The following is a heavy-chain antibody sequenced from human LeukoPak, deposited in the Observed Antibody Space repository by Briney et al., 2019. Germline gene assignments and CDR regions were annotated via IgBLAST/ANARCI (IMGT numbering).Heavy chain of an antibody. V-gene: IGHV3-23*01. CDR3: AKDYQSAYYYYYYMDV. D-gene: IGHD2-2*01. Sequence: GGSLRLSCAASGVTFSSYAMSWVRQAPGKGLEWVSAISGSGGSTYYADSVKGRFTISRDNSKNTLYLQMNSLRADDTAVYYCAKDYQSAYYYYYYMDVWGKGPTVTVSS. CDR2: ISGSGGST. J-gene: IGHJ6*03. CDR1: GVTFSSYA.